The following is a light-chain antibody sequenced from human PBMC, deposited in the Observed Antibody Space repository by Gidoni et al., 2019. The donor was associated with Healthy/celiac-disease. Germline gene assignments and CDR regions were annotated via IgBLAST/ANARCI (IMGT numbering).Light chain of an antibody. CDR2: KVS. Sequence: DVVMTQSPLSLPVTLGQPASISCRSSQSLVHSDGNTYLNWFQQRPGQSPRRLIYKVSNRDSGVPDRFSGSGSGTDFTLKISRVEAEDVGVYYCMQGTHWLMYTFXQXTKLXIK. CDR1: QSLVHSDGNTY. J-gene: IGKJ2*01. CDR3: MQGTHWLMYT. V-gene: IGKV2-30*02.